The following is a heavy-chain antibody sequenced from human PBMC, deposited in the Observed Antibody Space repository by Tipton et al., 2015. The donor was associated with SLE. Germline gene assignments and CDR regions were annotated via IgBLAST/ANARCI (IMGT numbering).Heavy chain of an antibody. Sequence: TLSLTCSVSGASISSDVYYWSWIRQLPGKGLEWIGYIYNTGNTYYNPSLKSRVTMSVDTSKNQFSLRVTSVTAADTAVYYCTRGALLLWFGDWGQGTRVTVSS. D-gene: IGHD3-10*01. J-gene: IGHJ4*02. CDR3: TRGALLLWFGD. CDR2: IYNTGNT. V-gene: IGHV4-31*03. CDR1: GASISSDVYY.